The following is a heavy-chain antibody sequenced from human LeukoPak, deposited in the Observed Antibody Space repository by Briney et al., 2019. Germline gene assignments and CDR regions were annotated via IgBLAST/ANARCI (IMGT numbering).Heavy chain of an antibody. Sequence: SETLSLTCAVYGGSFSGYYWSWIRQPPGKGLEWIGEINHSGSTNYNPSLKSRVTISVDTSKNQFSLKLSSVTAADTAVYYCARHGIMYDPLNWFHPWGQGTLVIVSS. CDR1: GGSFSGYY. CDR3: ARHGIMYDPLNWFHP. J-gene: IGHJ5*02. V-gene: IGHV4-34*01. CDR2: INHSGST. D-gene: IGHD3-16*01.